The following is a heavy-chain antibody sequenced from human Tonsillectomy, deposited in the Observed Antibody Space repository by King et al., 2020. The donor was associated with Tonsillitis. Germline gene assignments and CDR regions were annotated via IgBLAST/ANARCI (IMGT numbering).Heavy chain of an antibody. V-gene: IGHV3-48*03. D-gene: IGHD2-2*01. CDR1: GFTFSNYE. J-gene: IGHJ4*02. CDR3: ARAPARHFFDY. CDR2: MDSSGSTK. Sequence: VQLVESGGGLVQPGGSLRLSCAASGFTFSNYEMVWVRQAPGKGLEWGSYMDSSGSTKYYADSVKGRFTISRDNAKNSLYLQMNSLRAEDTAVYYCARAPARHFFDYWGQGTLVTVSS.